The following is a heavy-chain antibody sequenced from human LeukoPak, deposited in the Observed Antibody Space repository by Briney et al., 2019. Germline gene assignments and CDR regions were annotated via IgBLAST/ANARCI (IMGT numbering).Heavy chain of an antibody. CDR3: ARALNSVDIVAKF. Sequence: EASVKVSCKASGYTFTGYYMHWVRQAPGQGLEWMGRINPNSGGTNYAQKFQGRVTMTRDTSISTAYMELSRLRSDDPAVYYCARALNSVDIVAKFWGKGNLVTVSS. CDR2: INPNSGGT. D-gene: IGHD5-12*01. CDR1: GYTFTGYY. J-gene: IGHJ4*02. V-gene: IGHV1-2*06.